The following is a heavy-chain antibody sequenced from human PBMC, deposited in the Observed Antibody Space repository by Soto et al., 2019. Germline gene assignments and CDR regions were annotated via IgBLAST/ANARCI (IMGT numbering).Heavy chain of an antibody. D-gene: IGHD6-13*01. CDR3: ASGPYSTYPYFDY. J-gene: IGHJ4*02. CDR2: INHSGST. V-gene: IGHV4-34*01. Sequence: PSETLSLTCAVYGGSFSGYHWSWIRQPPGKGLEWIGEINHSGSTNYNPSLKSRVTISVDTSKNQFSLKLSSVTAADTAVYYCASGPYSTYPYFDYWGQGTLVTVSS. CDR1: GGSFSGYH.